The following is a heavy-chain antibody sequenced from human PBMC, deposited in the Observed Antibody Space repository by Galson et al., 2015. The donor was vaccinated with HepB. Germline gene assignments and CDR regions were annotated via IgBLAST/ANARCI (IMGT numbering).Heavy chain of an antibody. CDR1: GFTFSSYE. D-gene: IGHD3-22*01. Sequence: SLRLSCAASGFTFSSYEMNWVRQAPGKGLEWVSYISSSGSTIYYADSVKGRFTISRDNAKNSLYLQMNSLRAEDTAVYYCARDPYYYDSSGGFDYWGQGTLVTVSS. J-gene: IGHJ4*02. CDR2: ISSSGSTI. CDR3: ARDPYYYDSSGGFDY. V-gene: IGHV3-48*03.